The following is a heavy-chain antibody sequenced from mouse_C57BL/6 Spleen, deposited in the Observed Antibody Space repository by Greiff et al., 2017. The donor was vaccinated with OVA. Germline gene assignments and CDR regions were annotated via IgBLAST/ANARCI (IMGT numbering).Heavy chain of an antibody. V-gene: IGHV1-78*01. CDR1: GYTFTDHT. D-gene: IGHD1-1*01. CDR3: ARSDYYYGSSPYAMDY. Sequence: VKLMESDAELVKPGASVKISCKVSGYTFTDHTIHWMKQRPEQGLEWIGYIYPRDGSTKYNEKFKGKATLTADKSSSTAYMQLNSLTSEDSAVYFCARSDYYYGSSPYAMDYWGQGTSVTVSS. CDR2: IYPRDGST. J-gene: IGHJ4*01.